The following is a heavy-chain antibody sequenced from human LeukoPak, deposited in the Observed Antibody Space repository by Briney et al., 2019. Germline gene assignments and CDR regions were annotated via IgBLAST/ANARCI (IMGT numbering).Heavy chain of an antibody. CDR3: ARDRNYYDSSGYYRYVDY. J-gene: IGHJ4*02. Sequence: GGSLRLSCAASGFTFSGYSMNWVRLAPGKGLEWISYIASSSGTIDYTDSVKGRFTISRDNAKNSLYLQMNGLRAEDTAVYYCARDRNYYDSSGYYRYVDYWGQGTLVTVSS. D-gene: IGHD3-22*01. CDR2: IASSSGTI. V-gene: IGHV3-48*01. CDR1: GFTFSGYS.